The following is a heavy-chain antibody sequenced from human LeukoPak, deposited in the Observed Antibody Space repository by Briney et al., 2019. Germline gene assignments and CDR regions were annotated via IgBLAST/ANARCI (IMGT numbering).Heavy chain of an antibody. Sequence: ASVKVSCKASGYTFTSYAMNWVRQAPGQGLEWMGWINTNTGNPTYAQGFTGRFVFSLDTSVSTAYLQISSLKAEDTAVYYCAREKYDHPYDILDYWGQGTLVTVSS. CDR2: INTNTGNP. CDR3: AREKYDHPYDILDY. CDR1: GYTFTSYA. V-gene: IGHV7-4-1*02. J-gene: IGHJ4*02. D-gene: IGHD3-9*01.